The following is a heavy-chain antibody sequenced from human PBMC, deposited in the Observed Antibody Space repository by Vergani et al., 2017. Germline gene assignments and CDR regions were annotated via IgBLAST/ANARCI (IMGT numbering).Heavy chain of an antibody. CDR1: GYPFTSYG. V-gene: IGHV1-18*01. Sequence: QVQLVQSGAEVKKPGASVKVSCKASGYPFTSYGISWVRQAPGQGLEWMGWISAYKGNTNYAQKLQGRVTMTTDTSTSTAYMAQRSLRSDATAVYYFARDGPSIAAGRLKYWGQGTLVTVSS. CDR2: ISAYKGNT. J-gene: IGHJ4*02. D-gene: IGHD6-6*01. CDR3: ARDGPSIAAGRLKY.